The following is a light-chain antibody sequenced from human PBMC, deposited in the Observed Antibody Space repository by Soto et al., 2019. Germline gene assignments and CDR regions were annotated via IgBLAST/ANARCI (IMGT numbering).Light chain of an antibody. CDR2: GAS. CDR1: QSVRSSF. Sequence: EIVRTQSPATLSVSPGERANLSCRSIQSVRSSFLAWYQQKPGQAPSLLIYGASTRATGIPARFSGSGSGTDFTLTISSLEPEDFAVYYCQQRSNWPTITFGQGTRLEIK. CDR3: QQRSNWPTIT. V-gene: IGKV3-11*01. J-gene: IGKJ5*01.